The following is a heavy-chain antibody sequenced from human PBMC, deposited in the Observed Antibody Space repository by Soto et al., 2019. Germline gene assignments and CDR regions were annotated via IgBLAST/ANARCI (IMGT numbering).Heavy chain of an antibody. CDR2: INQSGST. CDR3: ARGRTGMDV. V-gene: IGHV4-34*01. CDR1: GGSFRSYD. Sequence: PSETLSLTCGVYGGSFRSYDWCWIRQPPGKGLEWIGEINQSGSTNYNSSLKSRVTISVDTSKNQFSLKLSSVTAADTAMYYCARGRTGMDVWGQGTTVTVSS. J-gene: IGHJ6*02.